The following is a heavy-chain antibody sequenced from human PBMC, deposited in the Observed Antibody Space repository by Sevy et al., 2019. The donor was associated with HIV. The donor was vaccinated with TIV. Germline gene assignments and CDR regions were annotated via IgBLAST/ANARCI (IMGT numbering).Heavy chain of an antibody. D-gene: IGHD1-1*01. CDR1: GFTFNTYW. J-gene: IGHJ4*01. V-gene: IGHV3-7*01. Sequence: GESLKISCAASGFTFNTYWMSWVRQSPEKGLEWVANINLDGSEKFYGDSVKGRFTVSRDNTKNLLFLQMNSLRGEDTAMYFCARNNAGGNPWVHWGQEPWSPSPQ. CDR3: ARNNAGGNPWVH. CDR2: INLDGSEK.